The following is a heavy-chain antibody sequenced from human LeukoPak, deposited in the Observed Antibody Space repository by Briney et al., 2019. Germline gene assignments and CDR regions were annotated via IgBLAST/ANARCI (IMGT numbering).Heavy chain of an antibody. CDR1: GLTFSDYY. D-gene: IGHD4-17*01. CDR2: ISSSGSTI. V-gene: IGHV3-11*01. J-gene: IGHJ4*02. CDR3: ARDLLATVTTEDY. Sequence: GGSLRLSCAASGLTFSDYYMSWIRQAPGKGLEWVSYISSSGSTIYYADSVKGRFTISRDNAKNSLYLQMNSLRAEDTAVYYCARDLLATVTTEDYWGQGTLVTVSS.